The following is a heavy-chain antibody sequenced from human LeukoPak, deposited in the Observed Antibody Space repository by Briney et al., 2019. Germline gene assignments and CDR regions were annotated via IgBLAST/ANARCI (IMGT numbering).Heavy chain of an antibody. CDR3: AKGASSTWIDY. CDR1: GFTFSTYA. V-gene: IGHV3-23*01. Sequence: GGSLRLSCAASGFTFSTYAMTWVRQAPGKGLEWVSSINDSGGSTLYAESVKGRFTMSRDNSKNTLYVQMNSLRAEDTAVYYCAKGASSTWIDYWGQGTLVTVSS. D-gene: IGHD6-13*01. J-gene: IGHJ4*02. CDR2: INDSGGST.